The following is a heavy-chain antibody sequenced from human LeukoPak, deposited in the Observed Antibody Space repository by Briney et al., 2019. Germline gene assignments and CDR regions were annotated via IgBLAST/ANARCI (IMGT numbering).Heavy chain of an antibody. CDR1: GFSFSSFA. J-gene: IGHJ5*02. CDR2: ITGGHYAT. V-gene: IGHV3-23*01. CDR3: TKDPKGDYIGAFAP. Sequence: GGSLRLSCAASGFSFSSFAMTWVRQAPGKGLEWVSSITGGHYATYNTDSVKGRFTISRDNAKNTLYLQMNSLRADDTAIYYCTKDPKGDYIGAFAPGGQGTLVTVSS. D-gene: IGHD4-17*01.